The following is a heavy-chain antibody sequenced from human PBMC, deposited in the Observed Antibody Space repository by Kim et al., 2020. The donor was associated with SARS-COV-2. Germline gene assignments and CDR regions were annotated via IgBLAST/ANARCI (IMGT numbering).Heavy chain of an antibody. CDR1: GGSISSYY. CDR3: ASWSLKVPRPEYFQH. Sequence: SETLSLTCTVSGGSISSYYWSWIRQPPGKGLEWIGYIYYSGSTNYNPSLKSRVTISVDTSKNQFSLKLSSVTAADTAVYYCASWSLKVPRPEYFQHWGQGTLVTVSS. V-gene: IGHV4-59*01. J-gene: IGHJ1*01. CDR2: IYYSGST.